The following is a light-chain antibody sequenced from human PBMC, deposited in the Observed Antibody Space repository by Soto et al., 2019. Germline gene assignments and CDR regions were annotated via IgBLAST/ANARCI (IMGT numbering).Light chain of an antibody. V-gene: IGLV1-44*01. CDR3: AAWDDSLNGVV. CDR1: SSNIETFT. CDR2: SSN. Sequence: QSVLTQPPSASGAPGQRVTISCSGSSSNIETFTVSWYRQLPGTAPKVLIYSSNQRPSGVPDRFSGSKSGISASLAVSGLQSEDEADYYCAAWDDSLNGVVFGGGTKLTVL. J-gene: IGLJ2*01.